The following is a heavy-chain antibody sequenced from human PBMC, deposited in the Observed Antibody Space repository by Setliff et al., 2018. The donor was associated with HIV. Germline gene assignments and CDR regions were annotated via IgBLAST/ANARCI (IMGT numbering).Heavy chain of an antibody. CDR1: GYSISSGYY. Sequence: PSETLSLTCAVSGYSISSGYYWGWIRQPPGKGLEWIVSIYHSGSTYYNPSLKSRVTISVDTSKNQFFLKLSSVTAADTAVYYCARQGGYNSPLMVWGQGKLVTVSS. CDR3: ARQGGYNSPLMV. V-gene: IGHV4-38-2*01. CDR2: IYHSGST. J-gene: IGHJ4*02. D-gene: IGHD3-10*01.